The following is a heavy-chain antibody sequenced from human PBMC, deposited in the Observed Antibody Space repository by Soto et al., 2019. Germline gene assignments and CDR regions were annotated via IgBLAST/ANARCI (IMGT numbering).Heavy chain of an antibody. J-gene: IGHJ4*02. V-gene: IGHV3-30-3*01. D-gene: IGHD1-26*01. CDR3: ARDDEGGSDCDLGY. Sequence: QVQLVESGGGVVQPRRSLRLSCAVSGFTLSSHAMHWVRQAPGKGLEWVALILSDGSNKYYADSVKGRFTTSRDNSKNTMYLQMNSLSVEDTAVYYCARDDEGGSDCDLGYWGQGALVTVSS. CDR1: GFTLSSHA. CDR2: ILSDGSNK.